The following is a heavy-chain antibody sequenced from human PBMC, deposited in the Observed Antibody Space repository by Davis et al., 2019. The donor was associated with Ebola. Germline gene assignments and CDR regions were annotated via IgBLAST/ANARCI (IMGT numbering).Heavy chain of an antibody. V-gene: IGHV4-59*01. CDR3: ARGNVGYYFDY. CDR1: GGSISSYY. D-gene: IGHD1-26*01. Sequence: PSETLSLTCTVSGGSISSYYWSWIRQPPGKGLEWIGYIYYSGSTNYNPSLKSRVTISVDTSKNQFSLKLSSVTAADTAVYYCARGNVGYYFDYWGQGTLVTVSS. J-gene: IGHJ4*02. CDR2: IYYSGST.